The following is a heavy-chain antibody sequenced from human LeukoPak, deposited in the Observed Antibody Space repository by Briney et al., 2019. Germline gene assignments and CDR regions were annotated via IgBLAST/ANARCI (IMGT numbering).Heavy chain of an antibody. Sequence: GGSLRLSCAASGFTFSIYDMHWVRQVTGKGLEWVSGIDTAGGTYYPDSVKGRFTMSRENAKNSLHLQMNSLRAGDTAVYYCATDVITIFGVVNRAFDIWGQGTMVTVSS. D-gene: IGHD3-3*01. CDR2: IDTAGGT. V-gene: IGHV3-13*01. J-gene: IGHJ3*02. CDR3: ATDVITIFGVVNRAFDI. CDR1: GFTFSIYD.